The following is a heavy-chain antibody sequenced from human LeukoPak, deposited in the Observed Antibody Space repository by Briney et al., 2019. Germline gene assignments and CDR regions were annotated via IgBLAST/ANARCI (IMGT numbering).Heavy chain of an antibody. D-gene: IGHD6-19*01. CDR2: ISGYNGET. J-gene: IGHJ4*02. CDR3: ARREQWLVGDDY. V-gene: IGHV1-18*01. Sequence: ASVKVSCKASGHTFSKYGLSWVRQAPGQGLEWMGWISGYNGETNYAQTLQGRVTMTTDTSTSTAYMELRSLRSDDTAVYYCARREQWLVGDDYWGQGTLVTVSS. CDR1: GHTFSKYG.